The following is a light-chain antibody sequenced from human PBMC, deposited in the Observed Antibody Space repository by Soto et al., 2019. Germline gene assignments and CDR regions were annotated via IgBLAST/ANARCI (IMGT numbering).Light chain of an antibody. V-gene: IGLV2-14*01. CDR3: SSYTISSTLEGV. Sequence: QSALTQPASVSGSPGQSITISCTGASSDVGGYNYVSWYQQHPCKAPKLMIYDVSNRPSGVSNRFSGSKSGNTASLTISGLQAEDEADYYCSSYTISSTLEGVFGTGTKLTVL. J-gene: IGLJ1*01. CDR2: DVS. CDR1: SSDVGGYNY.